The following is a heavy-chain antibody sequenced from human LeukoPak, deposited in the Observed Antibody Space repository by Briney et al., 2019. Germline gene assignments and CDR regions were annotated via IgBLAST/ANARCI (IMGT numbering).Heavy chain of an antibody. CDR1: GFTFSRNA. Sequence: PGGSRRLSCAASGFTFSRNAMGWVRQAPGKGLEWVSAIGSDTNTHYADSVKGRFTISRDNTQNTLSLQMSSLRAEDTAVYYCVKDIFRWSFDSWGQGILVTVSS. CDR2: IGSDTNT. CDR3: VKDIFRWSFDS. D-gene: IGHD2-21*01. J-gene: IGHJ4*02. V-gene: IGHV3-23*01.